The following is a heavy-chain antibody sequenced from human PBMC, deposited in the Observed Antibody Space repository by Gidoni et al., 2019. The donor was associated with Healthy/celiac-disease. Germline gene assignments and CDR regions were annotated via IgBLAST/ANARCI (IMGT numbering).Heavy chain of an antibody. V-gene: IGHV3-21*01. CDR1: GFTFGSYS. D-gene: IGHD3-9*01. J-gene: IGHJ4*02. CDR2: ISSSSSYI. Sequence: EVQLVESGGGLVKPGGSLRLSCAASGFTFGSYSMNWVRQAPGKGLEWVSSISSSSSYIYYADSVKGRFTSSRDNAKNSLYLQMNSLRAEDTAVYYCARDLYYDILTGYDYWGQGTLVTVSS. CDR3: ARDLYYDILTGYDY.